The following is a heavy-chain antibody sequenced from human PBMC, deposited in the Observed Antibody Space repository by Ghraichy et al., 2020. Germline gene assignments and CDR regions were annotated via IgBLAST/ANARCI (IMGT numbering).Heavy chain of an antibody. CDR1: GGSISSYY. Sequence: SETLSLTCTVSGGSISSYYWSWIRQPPGKGLEWIGYIYTSGSTNYNPSLKSRVTISVDTSKNQFSLKLSSVTAADTAVYYCAGHIAARRGALGYYYYYGMDVWGQGTTVTVSS. CDR2: IYTSGST. D-gene: IGHD6-6*01. J-gene: IGHJ6*02. V-gene: IGHV4-4*09. CDR3: AGHIAARRGALGYYYYYGMDV.